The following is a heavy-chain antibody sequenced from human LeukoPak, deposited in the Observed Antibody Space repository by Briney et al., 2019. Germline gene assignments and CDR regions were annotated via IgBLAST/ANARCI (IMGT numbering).Heavy chain of an antibody. CDR3: ARAAGYVRLDS. CDR2: IIPIFGTA. V-gene: IGHV1-69*05. CDR1: GGTFSSYA. D-gene: IGHD5-12*01. J-gene: IGHJ4*02. Sequence: SVKVSCKASGGTFSSYAISWVRQAPGQGLEWMGGIIPIFGTANYAQKLQGRVTMTTDTSTSTAYMELRSLRSDDTAVYYCARAAGYVRLDSWGQGTLVTVSS.